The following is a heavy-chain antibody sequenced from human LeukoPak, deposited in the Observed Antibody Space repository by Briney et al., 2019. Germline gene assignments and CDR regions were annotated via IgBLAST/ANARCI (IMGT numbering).Heavy chain of an antibody. D-gene: IGHD6-19*01. CDR3: ARELRYSSGWYEGWFDP. Sequence: SETLSLTCTVSGGSVSSGSYYWSWIRQPPGKGLEWIGYIYYSGSTNYNPSLKSRVTISVDTSKNQFSLKLSSVTAADTAVYYCARELRYSSGWYEGWFDPWGQGTLVTVSS. CDR1: GGSVSSGSYY. V-gene: IGHV4-61*01. CDR2: IYYSGST. J-gene: IGHJ5*02.